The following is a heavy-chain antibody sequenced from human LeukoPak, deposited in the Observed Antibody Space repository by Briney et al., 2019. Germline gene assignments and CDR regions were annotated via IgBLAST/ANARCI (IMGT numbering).Heavy chain of an antibody. J-gene: IGHJ3*02. V-gene: IGHV5-51*01. Sequence: GESLKISCKGSGYSFTSYWIGWVRQMPGKGLEWMGIIYPGDSDTRYSPSFQGQVTISADKSISTAYLQWSSLKASDTAMYYCARDLGGYRGSPHSNVFDIWGKGTMVTVSS. CDR2: IYPGDSDT. D-gene: IGHD5-12*01. CDR3: ARDLGGYRGSPHSNVFDI. CDR1: GYSFTSYW.